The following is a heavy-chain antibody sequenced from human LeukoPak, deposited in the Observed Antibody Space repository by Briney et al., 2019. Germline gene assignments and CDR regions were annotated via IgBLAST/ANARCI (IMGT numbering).Heavy chain of an antibody. D-gene: IGHD6-19*01. CDR3: ARHVVAVAGLSRFDP. CDR1: GYSFTSYW. CDR2: IYPGDSDT. J-gene: IGHJ5*02. Sequence: AESPEISCKGAGYSFTSYWIGWVRQLPGKGLEWMGIIYPGDSDTRYSPSFQGQVTISADKTISTAYLQWSSLKASDTAMYYCARHVVAVAGLSRFDPWGQGTLVSVS. V-gene: IGHV5-51*01.